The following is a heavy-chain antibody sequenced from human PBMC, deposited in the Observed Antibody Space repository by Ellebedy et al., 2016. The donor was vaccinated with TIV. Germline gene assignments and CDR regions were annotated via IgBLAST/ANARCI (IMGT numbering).Heavy chain of an antibody. J-gene: IGHJ3*02. V-gene: IGHV3-23*01. CDR3: AKDPRYSGSYTDAFDI. D-gene: IGHD1-26*01. CDR2: ISGSGGST. Sequence: GESLKISXAASGFTFSSYAMSWVRQAPGKGLEWVSAISGSGGSTYYADSVKGRFTISRDNSKNTLYLQMNSLRAEDTAVYYCAKDPRYSGSYTDAFDIWGQGTMVTVSS. CDR1: GFTFSSYA.